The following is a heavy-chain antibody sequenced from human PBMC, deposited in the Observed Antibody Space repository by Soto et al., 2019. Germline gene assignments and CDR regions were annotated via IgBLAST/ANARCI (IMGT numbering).Heavy chain of an antibody. D-gene: IGHD3-10*01. CDR2: IRSKAYGGTT. CDR1: GFTFGDYA. CDR3: NCGEFTTYYYYYGMDV. J-gene: IGHJ6*02. Sequence: GGSLRLSCTASGFTFGDYAMSWVRQAPGKGLEWVGFIRSKAYGGTTEYAASVKGRFTISRDDSKSIAYLQMNSLKTEDTAVYYCNCGEFTTYYYYYGMDVWGQGTTVTVSS. V-gene: IGHV3-49*04.